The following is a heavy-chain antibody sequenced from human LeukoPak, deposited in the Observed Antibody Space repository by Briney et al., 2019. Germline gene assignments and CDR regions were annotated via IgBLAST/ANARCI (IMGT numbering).Heavy chain of an antibody. CDR1: GFTFSIYW. D-gene: IGHD6-13*01. CDR3: ASGIAAAHYLNPIFDY. Sequence: PGGSLRLSCAASGFTFSIYWMIWVRQAPGKGLEWVANIKQDGSEKYYVDSVKGRFTISRDNAKNSLYLQMNSLRAEDTAAYYCASGIAAAHYLNPIFDYWGQGTLVTVSS. CDR2: IKQDGSEK. V-gene: IGHV3-7*01. J-gene: IGHJ4*02.